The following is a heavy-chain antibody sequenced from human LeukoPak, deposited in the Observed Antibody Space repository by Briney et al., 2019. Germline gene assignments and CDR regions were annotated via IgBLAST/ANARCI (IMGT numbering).Heavy chain of an antibody. CDR1: GGSISSSSYY. D-gene: IGHD3-22*01. V-gene: IGHV4-39*07. Sequence: SETLSLTCTVSGGSISSSSYYWGWIRQPPGKGLGWIGSIYYTGNTYYNPSLKGRVTISLDTSKNQFSLKLSSVTAADTAVYYCARGVGGYYSRFDYWGQGTLVTVSS. CDR2: IYYTGNT. J-gene: IGHJ4*02. CDR3: ARGVGGYYSRFDY.